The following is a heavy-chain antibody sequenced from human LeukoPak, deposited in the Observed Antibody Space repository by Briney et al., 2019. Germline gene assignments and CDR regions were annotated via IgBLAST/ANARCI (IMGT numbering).Heavy chain of an antibody. CDR1: GYTFTGYY. J-gene: IGHJ4*02. V-gene: IGHV1-2*02. Sequence: ASLKVSCKASGYTFTGYYMHWVRQAPGQGLEWMGWINPNSCGTNYAQKFQGRVTMTRDTSISTAYMELSRLRSDDTAVYYCARDPGTGLVGATTSVFLWGQGTLVTVSS. D-gene: IGHD1-26*01. CDR3: ARDPGTGLVGATTSVFL. CDR2: INPNSCGT.